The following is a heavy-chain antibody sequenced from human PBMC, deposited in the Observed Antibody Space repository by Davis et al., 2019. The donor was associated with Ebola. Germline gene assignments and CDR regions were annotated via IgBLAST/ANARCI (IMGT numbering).Heavy chain of an antibody. CDR1: GGSISSSSYY. CDR2: IYYRGST. D-gene: IGHD2-21*01. V-gene: IGHV4-39*01. J-gene: IGHJ5*02. CDR3: ARHARGLFDDVVEWFDP. Sequence: SETLSLTCTVSGGSISSSSYYWGCVRQPPGKGLEWLGSIYYRGSTYYNPSLRSRVTISVDTSKNQFSLKLSSVTAADTALYYCARHARGLFDDVVEWFDPWGQGTLVTVSS.